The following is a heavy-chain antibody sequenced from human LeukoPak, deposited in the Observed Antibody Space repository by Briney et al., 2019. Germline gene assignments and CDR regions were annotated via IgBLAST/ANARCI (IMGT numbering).Heavy chain of an antibody. V-gene: IGHV4-34*01. D-gene: IGHD6-6*01. Sequence: SETLSLTCAVYGGSFSGYYWSWIRQPPGKGLEWIGEINHSGSTNYNPSLKSRVTISVDTSKNQFSLKLSSVTAADTAVYYCARHKLGPLDYWGQGALVTVSS. CDR1: GGSFSGYY. J-gene: IGHJ4*02. CDR2: INHSGST. CDR3: ARHKLGPLDY.